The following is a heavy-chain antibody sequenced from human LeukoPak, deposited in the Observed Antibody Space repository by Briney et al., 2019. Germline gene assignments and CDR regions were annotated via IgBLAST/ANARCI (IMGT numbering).Heavy chain of an antibody. Sequence: SETLSLTCTVSGGSISGFYWGWIRQPPGKGLEWIGFIYYSGSANYNPSLKSRVTMSVDTSKNQFSLKLSSVTAADTAFYYCARDRDSSGWFDYWGQGTLVTVSS. J-gene: IGHJ4*02. CDR1: GGSISGFY. CDR2: IYYSGSA. V-gene: IGHV4-59*01. D-gene: IGHD6-19*01. CDR3: ARDRDSSGWFDY.